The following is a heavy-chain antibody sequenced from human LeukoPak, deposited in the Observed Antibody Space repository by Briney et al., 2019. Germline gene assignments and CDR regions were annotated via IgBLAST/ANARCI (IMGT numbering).Heavy chain of an antibody. CDR1: GGAFSGYY. V-gene: IGHV4-34*01. CDR3: ARGQDYVWGSYRSNWFDP. CDR2: INHSGST. D-gene: IGHD3-16*02. J-gene: IGHJ5*02. Sequence: SETLSLTCAVDGGAFSGYYWSWIRQPPGKGLEWIGEINHSGSTNYNPSLKSRVTISVDTSKSQFSLTLSSVTAADTAVYYCARGQDYVWGSYRSNWFDPWGQGTLVTVSS.